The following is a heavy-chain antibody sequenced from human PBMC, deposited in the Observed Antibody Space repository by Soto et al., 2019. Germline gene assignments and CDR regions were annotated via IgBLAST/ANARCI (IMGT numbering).Heavy chain of an antibody. D-gene: IGHD7-27*01. CDR3: ARRLGLGWFDP. CDR2: IWPRDSDT. V-gene: IGHV5-51*01. Sequence: GESLKTSCKGSGYSFSDNWMGLVRQTPGKGLEWMGIIWPRDSDTRYSPSFQGQVTISADRSISTAYLQWSSLKASDTGMYYCARRLGLGWFDPWGQGTLVTVSS. CDR1: GYSFSDNW. J-gene: IGHJ5*02.